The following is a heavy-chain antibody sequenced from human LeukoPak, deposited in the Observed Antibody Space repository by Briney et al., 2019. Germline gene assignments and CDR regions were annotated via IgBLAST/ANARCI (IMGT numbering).Heavy chain of an antibody. D-gene: IGHD3-10*01. CDR3: AKVGEWPWDY. Sequence: GGSLRLSCAASGMNFRSYGMDWVHQAPGKGLEWVAFVRYDSSIKYYADSVKGRFTISRDNAKTTLYLQLNRLRAEDTGVYYCAKVGEWPWDYWGQGTLVTVSS. CDR1: GMNFRSYG. V-gene: IGHV3-30*02. CDR2: VRYDSSIK. J-gene: IGHJ4*02.